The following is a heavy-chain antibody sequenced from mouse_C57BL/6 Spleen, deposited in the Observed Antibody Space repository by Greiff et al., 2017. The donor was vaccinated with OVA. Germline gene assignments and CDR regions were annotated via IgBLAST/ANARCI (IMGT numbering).Heavy chain of an antibody. Sequence: EVQLQQSGPELVKPGASVKISCKASGYTFTDYYMNWVKQSHGKSLEWIGDINPNNGGTSYNQKFKGKATLTVDKSSSTAYMELSSLTSEDSAVYYCARGGNDGSYYFDYWGQGTTLTVSS. CDR1: GYTFTDYY. J-gene: IGHJ2*01. CDR3: ARGGNDGSYYFDY. D-gene: IGHD2-3*01. V-gene: IGHV1-26*01. CDR2: INPNNGGT.